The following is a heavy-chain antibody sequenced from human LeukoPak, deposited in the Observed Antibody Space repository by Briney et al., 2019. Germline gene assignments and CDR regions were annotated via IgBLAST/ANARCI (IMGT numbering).Heavy chain of an antibody. D-gene: IGHD6-19*01. Sequence: GGSLTLSCAASGFPFDEYGMRWVRDARGKGVEWVCGIYWNGGSKGYADSVKGRLIISRDNAKNSLYLQMNSLRAEDTALYHCARDRSSGNPAVAGISDYWGQGTLVTVSS. CDR2: IYWNGGSK. V-gene: IGHV3-20*01. CDR3: ARDRSSGNPAVAGISDY. J-gene: IGHJ4*02. CDR1: GFPFDEYG.